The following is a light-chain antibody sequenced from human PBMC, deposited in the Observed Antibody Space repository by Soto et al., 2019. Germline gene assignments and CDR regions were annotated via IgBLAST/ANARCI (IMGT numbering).Light chain of an antibody. J-gene: IGLJ2*01. CDR2: SNN. CDR1: SANIGSTT. CDR3: AAWDDSLNGVV. V-gene: IGLV1-44*01. Sequence: QSVLTQPPSASGTPGPRVTISCSGSSANIGSTTVNWYQQLPGTAPKLLIYSNNQRPSGVPDRFSGSKSGTSAALALSGLQSEDEADYYCAAWDDSLNGVVFGGGTQLTVL.